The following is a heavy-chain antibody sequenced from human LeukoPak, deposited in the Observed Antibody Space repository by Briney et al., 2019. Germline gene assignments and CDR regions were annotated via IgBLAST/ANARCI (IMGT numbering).Heavy chain of an antibody. Sequence: ASVKVSCKASGYTFTSYGISWVRQAPGQGLEWMGWISAYNGNTNYAQKLQGRVTMTTDTSTSTAYMELRSLRSDDTAVYYCARTGPPLRYFDWPIREDLNYWGQGTLVTVSS. CDR1: GYTFTSYG. CDR2: ISAYNGNT. CDR3: ARTGPPLRYFDWPIREDLNY. J-gene: IGHJ4*02. V-gene: IGHV1-18*01. D-gene: IGHD3-9*01.